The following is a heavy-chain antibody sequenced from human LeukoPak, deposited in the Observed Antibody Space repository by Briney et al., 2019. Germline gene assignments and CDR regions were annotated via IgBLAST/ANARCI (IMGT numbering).Heavy chain of an antibody. CDR2: INPNSGGT. D-gene: IGHD6-13*01. J-gene: IGHJ4*02. V-gene: IGHV1-2*04. Sequence: ASVKVSCRASGNTFTGSNMHWVRQAPGQGLEWMGWINPNSGGTNYAQKFQGWVTMTRDTSISTAYMELSRLRSDDTAVYYCARSRKYSSSWYYFDYWGQGTLVTVSS. CDR3: ARSRKYSSSWYYFDY. CDR1: GNTFTGSN.